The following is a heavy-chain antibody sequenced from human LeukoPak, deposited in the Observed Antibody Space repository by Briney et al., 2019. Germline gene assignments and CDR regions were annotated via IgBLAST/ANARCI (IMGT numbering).Heavy chain of an antibody. CDR1: GYTFTSYG. V-gene: IGHV1-18*01. J-gene: IGHJ6*02. Sequence: ASVKVSCKASGYTFTSYGISWVRQAPGQGLEWMGWISAYNGNTNYAQKLQGRVTMTTDTSTSTAYMELRSLRSDDTAVYYCARGRGISDYGDYVVDYYYGMDVWGQGTTVTVSS. CDR3: ARGRGISDYGDYVVDYYYGMDV. D-gene: IGHD4-17*01. CDR2: ISAYNGNT.